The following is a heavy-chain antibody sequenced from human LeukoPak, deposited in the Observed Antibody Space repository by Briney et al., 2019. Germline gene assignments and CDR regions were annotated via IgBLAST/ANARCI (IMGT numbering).Heavy chain of an antibody. CDR2: ISGAGGST. CDR1: EFTFANHA. J-gene: IGHJ4*02. CDR3: ARGGSTGGYFRY. V-gene: IGHV3-23*01. D-gene: IGHD2-8*02. Sequence: GGSLRLSCVASEFTFANHAMSWVRQAPGKGLEWISAISGAGGSTFYAGSVKGRFTISRDNARTSLSLQINSLRDEDTAMYYCARGGSTGGYFRYWGQGTLVTVSS.